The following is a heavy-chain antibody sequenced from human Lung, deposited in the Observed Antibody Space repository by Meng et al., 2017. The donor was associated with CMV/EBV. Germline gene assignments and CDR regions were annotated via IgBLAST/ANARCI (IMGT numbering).Heavy chain of an antibody. D-gene: IGHD3-16*01. V-gene: IGHV1-46*01. J-gene: IGHJ4*02. Sequence: QVQRLQSGAEAKTPWSSGKVYCKAFGYTFTNCYRHCERQATGQGLEWLGIINTSIGYTSHAQKFQGRVTMTRDTSTSTVHMEVSSLRSAATAVYYCARASRVLGGFDYWGQGTLVTVSS. CDR1: GYTFTNCY. CDR3: ARASRVLGGFDY. CDR2: INTSIGYT.